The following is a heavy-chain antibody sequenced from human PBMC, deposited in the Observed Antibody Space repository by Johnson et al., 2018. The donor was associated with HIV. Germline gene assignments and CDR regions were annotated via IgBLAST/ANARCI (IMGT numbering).Heavy chain of an antibody. CDR1: GFTVSSNY. CDR2: IYSGGST. J-gene: IGHJ3*02. V-gene: IGHV3-66*03. D-gene: IGHD4-17*01. Sequence: VQLVESGGGLIQPGGSLRVSCAASGFTVSSNYMSWVRQAPGKGLEWVSVIYSGGSTHYADSVKGRFTISRDNSKNTLYLQMNSLRAEDTAVYYCARSRDYGPARSAFDIWGQGTMVTVSS. CDR3: ARSRDYGPARSAFDI.